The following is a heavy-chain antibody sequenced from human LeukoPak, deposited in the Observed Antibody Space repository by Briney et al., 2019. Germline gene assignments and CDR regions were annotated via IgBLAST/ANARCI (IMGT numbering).Heavy chain of an antibody. D-gene: IGHD3-10*01. CDR3: ARENYYGSGSQYFDY. V-gene: IGHV3-21*01. CDR2: ISSSSSYI. Sequence: PGGSLRLSCAASGFTFSRYTMNWVRQAPGKGLEWVSSISSSSSYIYYADSVKGRFTISRDNAKNSLYLQMNSLRAEDTAVYYCARENYYGSGSQYFDYWGQGTLVTVSS. J-gene: IGHJ4*02. CDR1: GFTFSRYT.